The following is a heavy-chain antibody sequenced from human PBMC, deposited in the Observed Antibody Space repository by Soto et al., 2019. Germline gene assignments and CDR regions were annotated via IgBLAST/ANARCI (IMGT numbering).Heavy chain of an antibody. V-gene: IGHV3-64D*06. D-gene: IGHD3-10*01. J-gene: IGHJ4*02. CDR3: VKDQARGFGELFTPTVDY. Sequence: GGSLRLSCSASGFTFSSYAMHWVRQAPGKXLEYVSAISSNGGSTYYADSVKGRFTISRDNSKNTLYLQMSSLRAEDTAVYYCVKDQARGFGELFTPTVDYWGQGTLVTVCS. CDR2: ISSNGGST. CDR1: GFTFSSYA.